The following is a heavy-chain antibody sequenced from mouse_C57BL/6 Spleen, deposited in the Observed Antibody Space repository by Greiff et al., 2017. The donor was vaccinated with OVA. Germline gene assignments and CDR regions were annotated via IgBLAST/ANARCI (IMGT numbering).Heavy chain of an antibody. Sequence: EVKLVESGGGLVKPGGSLKLSCAASGFTFSSYAMSWVRQTPEKRLEWVATISDGGSYTYYPDNVKGRFTISRDNAKNNLYLQMSHLKSEDTAMYYCARDRDYGFDYWGQGTTLTVSS. J-gene: IGHJ2*01. CDR3: ARDRDYGFDY. D-gene: IGHD1-1*01. CDR2: ISDGGSYT. CDR1: GFTFSSYA. V-gene: IGHV5-4*01.